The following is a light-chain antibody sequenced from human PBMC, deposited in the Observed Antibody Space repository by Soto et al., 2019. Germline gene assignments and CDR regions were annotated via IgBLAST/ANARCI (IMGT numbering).Light chain of an antibody. CDR1: QSIGSL. V-gene: IGKV1-5*01. J-gene: IGKJ1*01. CDR3: QQYNSYSRT. Sequence: DIQMTQSPSTLSASVGDIVTITCRASQSIGSLLAWYQQKPGRAPKLLIYAASSLESGVPSRFSGSGSGTEFTLTISSLQPDDFATYYCQQYNSYSRTFGQGTKVDIK. CDR2: AAS.